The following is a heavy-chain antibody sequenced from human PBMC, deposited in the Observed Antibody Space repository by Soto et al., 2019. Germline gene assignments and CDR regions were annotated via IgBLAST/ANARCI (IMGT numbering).Heavy chain of an antibody. CDR1: SYTLSCNF. D-gene: IGHD5-18*01. CDR2: IYSGVST. V-gene: IGHV3-66*01. CDR3: ARDQGYSHY. J-gene: IGHJ4*02. Sequence: GGSQSLSCAASSYTLSCNFLSWFRQAPGKGLEWVSVIYSGVSTYYGDSVKGRFTISRDNSKITLYLQMNSLRAEDTAVYYCARDQGYSHYWGQGT.